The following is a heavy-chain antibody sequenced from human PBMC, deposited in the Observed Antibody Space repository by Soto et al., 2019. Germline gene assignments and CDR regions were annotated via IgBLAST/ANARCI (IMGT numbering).Heavy chain of an antibody. CDR2: INPSAGYT. D-gene: IGHD1-26*01. V-gene: IGHV1-46*01. CDR1: GFVFTIFY. Sequence: GASVNVSCKAAGFVFTIFYIHWVRQAPGQGLEWMGIINPSAGYTTYSQNFQGRVTMTRDTSTGTIYMELSSLRSEDTAVYYCARVRVGATTAEYYYYAMDVWGQGTTVTVSS. CDR3: ARVRVGATTAEYYYYAMDV. J-gene: IGHJ6*02.